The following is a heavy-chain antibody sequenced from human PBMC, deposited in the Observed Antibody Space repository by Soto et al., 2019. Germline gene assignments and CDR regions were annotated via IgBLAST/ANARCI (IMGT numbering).Heavy chain of an antibody. CDR1: GGSFSGYY. Sequence: QVQLQQWGAGLLEPSETLSLTCAVYGGSFSGYYWSWIRQPPGKGLEWIGEINHSGNTNYSPYLKSRVTISVDQSTNQFSRKLSSVTAADTAVYYCASQGLAYFDWSPTPLYHRDVWGKGTTVTVSS. CDR3: ASQGLAYFDWSPTPLYHRDV. D-gene: IGHD3-9*01. V-gene: IGHV4-34*01. J-gene: IGHJ6*03. CDR2: INHSGNT.